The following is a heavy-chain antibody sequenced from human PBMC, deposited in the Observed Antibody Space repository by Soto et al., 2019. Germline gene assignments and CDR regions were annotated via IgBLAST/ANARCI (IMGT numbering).Heavy chain of an antibody. CDR2: INHSGST. CDR3: AGIVVVPAAMSHVIDY. D-gene: IGHD2-2*01. J-gene: IGHJ4*02. Sequence: QVQLQQWGAGLVKPSETLSLTCAVYGGSFSGYYWSWIRRPPGKGLEWIGEINHSGSTNYNPSLKSRVTISVDTSKNQFSLKLSSVTAADTAVYYCAGIVVVPAAMSHVIDYWGQGTLVTVSS. CDR1: GGSFSGYY. V-gene: IGHV4-34*01.